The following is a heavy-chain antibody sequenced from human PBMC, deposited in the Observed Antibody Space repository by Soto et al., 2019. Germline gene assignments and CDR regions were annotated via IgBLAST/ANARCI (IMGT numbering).Heavy chain of an antibody. Sequence: PGGSLTLSCTVSGFAFNNYGINWVRQAPGKGLEWVSSKSKSDYTYYADSGKRRFTISRDNTKNTLYKQMNILRAEDTAVYYCAKEEGSRYYPTDYWGQGTLVTVSS. J-gene: IGHJ4*02. CDR1: GFAFNNYG. CDR3: AKEEGSRYYPTDY. V-gene: IGHV3-23*01. CDR2: KSKSDYT. D-gene: IGHD6-25*01.